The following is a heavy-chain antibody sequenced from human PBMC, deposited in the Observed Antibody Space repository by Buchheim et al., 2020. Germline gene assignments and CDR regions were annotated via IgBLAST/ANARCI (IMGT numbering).Heavy chain of an antibody. CDR1: GFSFRDSA. CDR3: ARETYYDFWSGHTPLDY. D-gene: IGHD3-3*01. Sequence: QVQLVESGGGVVQPWTSLRLSCVASGFSFRDSAMHWVRQAPGKGLEWVAMIWFDGSNKYYADSVKGRFTVSRDNSKNMLYLQMNSLRAEDTAVYYCARETYYDFWSGHTPLDYWGQGTL. CDR2: IWFDGSNK. J-gene: IGHJ4*02. V-gene: IGHV3-33*01.